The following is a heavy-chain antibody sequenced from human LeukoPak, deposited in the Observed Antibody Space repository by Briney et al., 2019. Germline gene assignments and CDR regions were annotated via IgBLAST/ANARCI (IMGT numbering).Heavy chain of an antibody. Sequence: SETLSLTCTVSGGSISSGGYYWNWIRQHPGKGLEWIGYIYYSGSTYYNPSLKSRVTISVDTSKNQFSLKLSSVTAADTAVYYCARARDLTIFGVVNPGTLDYWGQGTLVTVSS. CDR2: IYYSGST. V-gene: IGHV4-31*03. D-gene: IGHD3-3*01. CDR3: ARARDLTIFGVVNPGTLDY. CDR1: GGSISSGGYY. J-gene: IGHJ4*02.